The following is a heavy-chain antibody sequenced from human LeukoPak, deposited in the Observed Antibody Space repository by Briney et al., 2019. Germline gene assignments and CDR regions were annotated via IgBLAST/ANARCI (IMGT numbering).Heavy chain of an antibody. CDR1: GDSVNTYY. CDR3: ARVGLGDHTWGSYSFDY. V-gene: IGHV4-59*02. Sequence: PSEALSLTCTVSGDSVNTYYWSWIRQPPGQGLEWIGYIYYTGRTNYSPPLKSRAFISLDTSKNQFSLGLSSVTAADTAIYYCARVGLGDHTWGSYSFDYWGQGILVTVSS. J-gene: IGHJ4*02. D-gene: IGHD3-16*01. CDR2: IYYTGRT.